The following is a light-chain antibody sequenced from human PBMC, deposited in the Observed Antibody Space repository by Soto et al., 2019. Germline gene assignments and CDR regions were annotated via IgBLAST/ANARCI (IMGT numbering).Light chain of an antibody. CDR2: EVN. CDR3: CSYAGRSNVV. V-gene: IGLV2-23*02. J-gene: IGLJ2*01. CDR1: SGAVGTYNL. Sequence: QSALTQPASVSGSTGQSITISCTGTSGAVGTYNLVSWYQQHPGRAPKLIIFEVNKRPSGVSNRLSGSKSGNTASLAISGLQADDEADYHCCSYAGRSNVVCGGWTKLTVL.